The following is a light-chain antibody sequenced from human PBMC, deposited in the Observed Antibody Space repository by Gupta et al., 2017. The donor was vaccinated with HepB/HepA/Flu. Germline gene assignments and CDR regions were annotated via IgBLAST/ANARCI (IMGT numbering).Light chain of an antibody. CDR1: SSNIGSNY. J-gene: IGLJ2*01. V-gene: IGLV1-47*01. Sequence: SVLTQPPSASGTPGQRVTISCSGSSSNIGSNYVYWYQQLPGTAPKLLIYRNNQRPSGVPDRFSGSQSGTSASLAISGLRSEDEADYYCAAWDDSLSGLFGGVTKLTVL. CDR3: AAWDDSLSGL. CDR2: RNN.